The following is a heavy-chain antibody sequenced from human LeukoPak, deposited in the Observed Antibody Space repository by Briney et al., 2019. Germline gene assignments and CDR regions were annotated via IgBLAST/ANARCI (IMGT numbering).Heavy chain of an antibody. V-gene: IGHV3-23*01. CDR1: GFTFSSYA. CDR2: ISGSGGST. J-gene: IGHJ3*02. D-gene: IGHD6-19*01. Sequence: GGSLRLSCAASGFTFSSYAMSWVRQAPGKGLEWVSAISGSGGSTYYADSVKGRFTISRDNFKNTLYLQMNSLRAEDTAVYYCANSAVAGDDAFDIWGQGTMVTVSS. CDR3: ANSAVAGDDAFDI.